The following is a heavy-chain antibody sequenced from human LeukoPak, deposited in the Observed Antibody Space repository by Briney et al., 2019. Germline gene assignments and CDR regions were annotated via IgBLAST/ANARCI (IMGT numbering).Heavy chain of an antibody. Sequence: GGSLRLSCAASGFTVSSNYMSWVRQAPGKGLEWVSVIYSGGSTYYADSVKGRFTISRDNSKNTLYLQMNSLRAEDTAVYYCARDLGTTAQGSYWGQGTLVTVTS. CDR1: GFTVSSNY. J-gene: IGHJ4*02. CDR3: ARDLGTTAQGSY. CDR2: IYSGGST. V-gene: IGHV3-66*01. D-gene: IGHD4-17*01.